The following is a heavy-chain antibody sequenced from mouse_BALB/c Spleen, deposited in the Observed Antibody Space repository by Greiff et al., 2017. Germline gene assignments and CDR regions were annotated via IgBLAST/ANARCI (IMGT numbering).Heavy chain of an antibody. CDR3: AREGNYGSSLAY. J-gene: IGHJ3*01. D-gene: IGHD1-1*01. Sequence: QVQLKQPGAELVMPGASVKMSCKASGYTFTDYWMHWVKQRPGQGLEWIGAIDTSDSYTSYNQKFKGKATLTVDESSSTAYMQLSSLTSEDSAVYYCAREGNYGSSLAYWGQGTLVTVSA. CDR1: GYTFTDYW. V-gene: IGHV1-69*01. CDR2: IDTSDSYT.